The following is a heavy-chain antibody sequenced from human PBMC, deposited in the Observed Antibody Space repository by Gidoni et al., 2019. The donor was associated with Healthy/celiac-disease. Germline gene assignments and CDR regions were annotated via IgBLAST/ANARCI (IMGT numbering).Heavy chain of an antibody. Sequence: QVQLQQWGAGLLKPSETLSLTCDVYGGSFSGYYWGWIRQPPGKGLEWIGEINHSGSTNYNPSLKCRVTRSVDTSKNQFSLKLSSVTAADTAVYYCATRRDGYLGTREFDYWGQGTLVTVSS. V-gene: IGHV4-34*01. D-gene: IGHD2-21*01. CDR1: GGSFSGYY. J-gene: IGHJ4*02. CDR3: ATRRDGYLGTREFDY. CDR2: INHSGST.